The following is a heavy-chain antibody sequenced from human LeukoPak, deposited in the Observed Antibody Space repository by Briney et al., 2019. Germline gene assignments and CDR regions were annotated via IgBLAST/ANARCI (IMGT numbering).Heavy chain of an antibody. D-gene: IGHD5/OR15-5a*01. V-gene: IGHV3-74*03. CDR1: GFTFSRDW. Sequence: GGSLRLSCAASGFTFSRDWMHWVRHAPGKGLGWVSRISDDGRITTYADSVHGPFTLSSDNANTTVFLQMNSLRVEDPAVYFCVRRYYEYNVYDRHFDFWGQGILVTVSS. CDR2: ISDDGRIT. CDR3: VRRYYEYNVYDRHFDF. J-gene: IGHJ4*02.